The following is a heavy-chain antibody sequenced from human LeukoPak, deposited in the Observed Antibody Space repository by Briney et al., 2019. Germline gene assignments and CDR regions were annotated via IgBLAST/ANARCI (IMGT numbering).Heavy chain of an antibody. Sequence: PSETLSLTCTVSGGSISSSSYYWGWIRQPPGKGPEWIGSIFYSGSTYYNPSLKSRVTISVDTSKNQFSLELSSVTAADTAVYYCARHETDYYDNSGDAFDIWGQGTMVTVSS. D-gene: IGHD3-22*01. V-gene: IGHV4-39*01. CDR3: ARHETDYYDNSGDAFDI. CDR1: GGSISSSSYY. J-gene: IGHJ3*02. CDR2: IFYSGST.